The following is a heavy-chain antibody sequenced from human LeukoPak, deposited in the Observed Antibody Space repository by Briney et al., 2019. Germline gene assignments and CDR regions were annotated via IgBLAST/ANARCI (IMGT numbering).Heavy chain of an antibody. CDR2: IISSSSYI. CDR1: GFTFSSYS. CDR3: ARERGLAVTGY. D-gene: IGHD2-21*02. V-gene: IGHV3-21*01. Sequence: GGSLRLSCAASGFTFSSYSMNWVRQAPGKVLEWVSSIISSSSYIYYADSVKGRFTISRDNAKNSLYLQMNSLRAEDTAVYYCARERGLAVTGYWGQGTLVTVSS. J-gene: IGHJ4*02.